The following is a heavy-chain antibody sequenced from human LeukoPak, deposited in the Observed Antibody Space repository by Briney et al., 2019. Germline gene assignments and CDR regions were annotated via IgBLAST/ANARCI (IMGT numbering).Heavy chain of an antibody. CDR2: IYTRGST. CDR1: GGSINNYY. D-gene: IGHD2-15*01. V-gene: IGHV4-4*07. CDR3: ARGRYCSADICSGGDAFDI. Sequence: SETLSLTCTVSGGSINNYYWSWIRQPAGKGLEWIGRIYTRGSTNYNPSLKSRVTMSVDTSKNQFSLKLRSVTAADTAVYYCARGRYCSADICSGGDAFDIWGQGTMVSVSS. J-gene: IGHJ3*02.